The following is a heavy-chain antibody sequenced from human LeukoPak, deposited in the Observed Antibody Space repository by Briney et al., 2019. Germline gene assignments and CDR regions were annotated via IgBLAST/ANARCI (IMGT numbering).Heavy chain of an antibody. J-gene: IGHJ4*02. CDR2: INHSGST. Sequence: SETLSLTCAVYGGSFSGYYWSWIRQPPGKGLEWIGEINHSGSTNYNPSLQSRVTISIDMSKNQFSLRLSSVTAADTAMYYCVKSGGYGLIDYRGQGTLVTVSS. CDR3: VKSGGYGLIDY. D-gene: IGHD6-19*01. V-gene: IGHV4-34*01. CDR1: GGSFSGYY.